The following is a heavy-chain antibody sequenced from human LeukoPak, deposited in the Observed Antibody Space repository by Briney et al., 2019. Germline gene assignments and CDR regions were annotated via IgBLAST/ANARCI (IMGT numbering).Heavy chain of an antibody. Sequence: ASVKVSCKASGYTFTGYYMHWVRQAPGQGLEWMGWINPNSGGTNYAQKFQGRVTMTRDTSISTAYMELSGLRSDDTAVYYCARDFPPNYGSDYFYYYMDVWGKGTTVTISS. CDR1: GYTFTGYY. D-gene: IGHD3-10*01. CDR3: ARDFPPNYGSDYFYYYMDV. J-gene: IGHJ6*03. CDR2: INPNSGGT. V-gene: IGHV1-2*02.